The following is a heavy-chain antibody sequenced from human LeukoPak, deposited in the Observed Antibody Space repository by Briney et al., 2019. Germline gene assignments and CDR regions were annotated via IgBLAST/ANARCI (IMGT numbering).Heavy chain of an antibody. D-gene: IGHD3-10*01. J-gene: IGHJ4*02. Sequence: GGSLRLSCAASGFTFSSYAMHWVRQAPGKGLEWVAVMSYDGSNKYYADSVKGRFTISRDNSKNTLYLQMNSLRAEDTAVYYCARGIITMVRGVIGAPDYWGQGTLVTVSS. CDR1: GFTFSSYA. CDR2: MSYDGSNK. V-gene: IGHV3-30*04. CDR3: ARGIITMVRGVIGAPDY.